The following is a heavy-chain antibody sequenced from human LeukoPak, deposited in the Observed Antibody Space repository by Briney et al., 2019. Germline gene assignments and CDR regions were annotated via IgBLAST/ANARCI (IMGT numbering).Heavy chain of an antibody. CDR2: IYYSGST. CDR3: ARRQGVGAPYFDL. V-gene: IGHV4-39*01. J-gene: IGHJ4*02. D-gene: IGHD1-26*01. Sequence: SETLSLTCTVSGGSISTSSYYWGWIRQPPGKGLEWIGSIYYSGSTYYNPSLKSRVTISVDRSKNQFSLRLSSVTAVDTAMYFCARRQGVGAPYFDLWGQGTLVTVSS. CDR1: GGSISTSSYY.